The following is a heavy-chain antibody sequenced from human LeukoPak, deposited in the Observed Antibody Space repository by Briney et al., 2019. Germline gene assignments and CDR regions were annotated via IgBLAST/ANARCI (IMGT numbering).Heavy chain of an antibody. V-gene: IGHV4-61*02. CDR2: IYTSGST. J-gene: IGHJ5*02. CDR1: GGSISSGSYY. Sequence: SETLSLTCTVSGGSISSGSYYWSWIRQPAGKGLEWIGRIYTSGSTNYNPSLKSRVTISVDTSKNQFSLKLSSVTAADTAVYYCARGGNISSWYFGGWFDPWGQGTLVTVSS. D-gene: IGHD6-13*01. CDR3: ARGGNISSWYFGGWFDP.